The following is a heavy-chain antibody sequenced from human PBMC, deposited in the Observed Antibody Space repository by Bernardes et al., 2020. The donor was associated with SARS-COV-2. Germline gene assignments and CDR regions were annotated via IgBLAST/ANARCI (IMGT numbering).Heavy chain of an antibody. J-gene: IGHJ5*02. CDR2: ISGSGGST. V-gene: IGHV3-23*01. D-gene: IGHD3-3*01. Sequence: GGSLRLSCAASGFTFSSYAMSWVRQAPGKGLEWVSAISGSGGSTYYADSVKGRFTISRDNSKNTLYLQMNSLRAEDTAVYYCAKVARRITIFGVVNGGIWFDPWGQGTLVTVSS. CDR3: AKVARRITIFGVVNGGIWFDP. CDR1: GFTFSSYA.